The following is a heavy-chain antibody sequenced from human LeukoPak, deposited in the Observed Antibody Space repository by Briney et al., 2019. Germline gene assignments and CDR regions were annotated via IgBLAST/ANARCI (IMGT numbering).Heavy chain of an antibody. D-gene: IGHD5-18*01. CDR1: GFNFNDYY. Sequence: GGPLRLSCAASGFNFNDYYMSWIRPAPGEGLEWVSYIGSSGGTIYYADSVKGRFIISRDNAKNSLYLHMNSLRDEDTAVYYCARGVRGYSYGSRFDYWGQGTLVTVST. V-gene: IGHV3-11*04. CDR2: IGSSGGTI. J-gene: IGHJ4*02. CDR3: ARGVRGYSYGSRFDY.